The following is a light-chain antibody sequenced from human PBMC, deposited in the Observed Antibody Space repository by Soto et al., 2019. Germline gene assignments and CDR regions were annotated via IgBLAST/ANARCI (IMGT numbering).Light chain of an antibody. V-gene: IGKV1-5*03. CDR2: KAS. Sequence: DIQMTQSPSTLSAPVGDRVTITCRASQTISTLLAWYQQRPGKAPNLLIYKASRLDSGVPSRFSGSGSGTEFTLTISSLQPDDFATYYCQQYNIYSWTFGQGTKVDIK. J-gene: IGKJ1*01. CDR1: QTISTL. CDR3: QQYNIYSWT.